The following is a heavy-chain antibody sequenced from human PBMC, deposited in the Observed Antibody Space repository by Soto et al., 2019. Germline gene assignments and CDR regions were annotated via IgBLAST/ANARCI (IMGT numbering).Heavy chain of an antibody. Sequence: QVQLQESGPGLVKPSQTLSLTCTVSGGSISSGGYYWSWIRQHPGKGLEWIGYIYYSGSTYYNPSLKSRVTISVAASKTQFCLKLSSVTAADTGVYYCARVGGVGATALDYWGQGTLVTVSS. V-gene: IGHV4-31*03. J-gene: IGHJ4*02. CDR1: GGSISSGGYY. D-gene: IGHD1-26*01. CDR2: IYYSGST. CDR3: ARVGGVGATALDY.